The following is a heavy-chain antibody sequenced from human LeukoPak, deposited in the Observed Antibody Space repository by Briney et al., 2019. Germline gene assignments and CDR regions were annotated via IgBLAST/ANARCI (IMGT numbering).Heavy chain of an antibody. CDR3: AKDPAYCGGDCYTLNWFDP. J-gene: IGHJ5*02. CDR1: GFTFSSYG. D-gene: IGHD2-21*02. V-gene: IGHV3-23*01. CDR2: ISGSGGST. Sequence: GGSLRLSCAASGFTFSSYGMSWVRQAPGKGLEWVSAISGSGGSTYYADSVKGRFTISRDNSKNTLYLQMNSLRAEDTAVYYCAKDPAYCGGDCYTLNWFDPWGQGTLVTVSS.